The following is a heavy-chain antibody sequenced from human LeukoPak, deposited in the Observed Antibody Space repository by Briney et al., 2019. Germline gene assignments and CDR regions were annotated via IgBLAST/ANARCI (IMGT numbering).Heavy chain of an antibody. V-gene: IGHV3-21*01. D-gene: IGHD2-2*01. CDR2: ISSSSSYI. J-gene: IGHJ4*02. CDR1: GFTFSSYS. Sequence: PGGSLRLSGAASGFTFSSYSMNWVRQAPGKGLEWVSSISSSSSYIYYADSVEGRFTISRDNARNSLYLQMNSLRAEDTAVYYCARDQADIVVVPASFFDYWGQGTLVTVSS. CDR3: ARDQADIVVVPASFFDY.